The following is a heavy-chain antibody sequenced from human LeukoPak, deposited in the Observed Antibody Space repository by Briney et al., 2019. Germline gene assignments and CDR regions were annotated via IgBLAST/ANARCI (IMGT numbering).Heavy chain of an antibody. D-gene: IGHD2-2*02. CDR1: GFMFSFYT. V-gene: IGHV3-30*04. CDR2: ISSDGRND. J-gene: IGHJ4*02. CDR3: AKDEKPAAIPGVDY. Sequence: GGSLRLSCAASGFMFSFYTLHWVRQAPGKGLEWVAVISSDGRNDYYADSVKGRFTISRDNSKNTLYLQMNSLRAEDTAVYYCAKDEKPAAIPGVDYWGQGTLVTVSS.